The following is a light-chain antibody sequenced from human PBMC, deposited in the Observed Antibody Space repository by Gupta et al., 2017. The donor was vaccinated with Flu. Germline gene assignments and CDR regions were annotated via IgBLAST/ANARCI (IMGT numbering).Light chain of an antibody. CDR2: EAS. J-gene: IGKJ4*01. CDR3: QPYDSFPIT. CDR1: QSISRW. Sequence: PSTLSASVGDRVTLTCRASQSISRWVAWHQQKTGTAPNLLIYEASSLDSGVPSSFRGSGSGTELPLTISSLQPEDFGTYWCQPYDSFPITFGGGTKVEIK. V-gene: IGKV1-5*03.